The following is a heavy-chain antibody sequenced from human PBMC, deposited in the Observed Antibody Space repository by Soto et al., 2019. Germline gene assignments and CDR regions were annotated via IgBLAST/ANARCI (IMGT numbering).Heavy chain of an antibody. V-gene: IGHV1-69*13. CDR2: IIPIFGTA. CDR1: GGTFSSYA. Sequence: ASVKVSCKASGGTFSSYAISWVRQAPGQGLEWMGGIIPIFGTANYAQKFQGRVTITADESTSTAYMELSSLRSEDTAVYYCARYCGSTSCHSYYGMDVWGQGTTVTVSS. D-gene: IGHD2-2*01. J-gene: IGHJ6*02. CDR3: ARYCGSTSCHSYYGMDV.